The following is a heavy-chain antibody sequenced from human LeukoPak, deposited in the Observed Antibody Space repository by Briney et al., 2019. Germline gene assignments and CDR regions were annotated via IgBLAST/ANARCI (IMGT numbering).Heavy chain of an antibody. V-gene: IGHV3-48*01. CDR1: GFTFSTYG. Sequence: GGSLRLSCAASGFTFSTYGMNWVRQAPGKGLEWVSYINLNSRTIDYADSVRGRFTISRDNAKSSLYLQMNSLRAEDTAVYYCARGGAARPDYWGQGTLVTVSS. J-gene: IGHJ4*02. CDR3: ARGGAARPDY. D-gene: IGHD6-6*01. CDR2: INLNSRTI.